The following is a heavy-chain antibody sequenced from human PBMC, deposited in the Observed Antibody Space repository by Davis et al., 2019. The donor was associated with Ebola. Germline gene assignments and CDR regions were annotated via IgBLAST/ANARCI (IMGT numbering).Heavy chain of an antibody. V-gene: IGHV4-34*01. Sequence: SETLSLTCAVYGGSFSGYYWSRIRQPPGKGLEWIGEINHSGSTNYNPSLKSRVTISVDTSKNQFSLKLSSVTAADTAVYYCARVKQLWYYGMDVWGQGTTVTVSS. J-gene: IGHJ6*02. CDR1: GGSFSGYY. D-gene: IGHD6-13*01. CDR2: INHSGST. CDR3: ARVKQLWYYGMDV.